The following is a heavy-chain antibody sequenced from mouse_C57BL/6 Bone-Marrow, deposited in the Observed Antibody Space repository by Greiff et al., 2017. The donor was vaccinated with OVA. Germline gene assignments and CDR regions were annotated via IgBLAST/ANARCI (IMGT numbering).Heavy chain of an antibody. CDR2: IYPGSGNT. Sequence: QVQLKESGAELVRPGASVKLSCKASGYTFTDYYINWVKQRPGQGLEWIARIYPGSGNTYYNEKFKGKATLTAEKSSSTAYMQLSSLTSEDSAVYFCAREGYGSSSHWYFDVWGTGTTVTVSS. J-gene: IGHJ1*03. CDR1: GYTFTDYY. CDR3: AREGYGSSSHWYFDV. V-gene: IGHV1-76*01. D-gene: IGHD1-1*01.